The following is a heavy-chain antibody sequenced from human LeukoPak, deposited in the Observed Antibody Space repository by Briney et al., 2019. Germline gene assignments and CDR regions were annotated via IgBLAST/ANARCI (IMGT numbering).Heavy chain of an antibody. J-gene: IGHJ4*02. Sequence: SETLSLTCTVSGGSISSYYWSWIRQPPGKGLEWIGYIYYSGSTNYNPSLKSAVTISVDTSKNQFSLKLSSVTAADTAVYYCARNYYDSSGYYAPFDYWGQGTLVTVSS. V-gene: IGHV4-59*01. CDR3: ARNYYDSSGYYAPFDY. CDR1: GGSISSYY. CDR2: IYYSGST. D-gene: IGHD3-22*01.